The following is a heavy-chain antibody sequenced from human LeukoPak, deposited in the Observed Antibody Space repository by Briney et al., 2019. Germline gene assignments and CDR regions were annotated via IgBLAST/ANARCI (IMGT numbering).Heavy chain of an antibody. CDR2: INPSGGST. CDR3: ARERLIGEYSSSWYGIIDY. CDR1: GYTFTSYY. J-gene: IGHJ4*02. D-gene: IGHD6-13*01. V-gene: IGHV1-46*01. Sequence: ASVKVSCKASGYTFTSYYMHWVRQAPGQGLEWMGIINPSGGSTSYAQKFQGRVTMTRDMSTSTAYMELSSLRSEDTAVYYCARERLIGEYSSSWYGIIDYWGQGTLVTVSS.